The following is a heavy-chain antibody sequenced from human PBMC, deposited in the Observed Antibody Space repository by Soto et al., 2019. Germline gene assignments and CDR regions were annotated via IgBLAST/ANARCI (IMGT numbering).Heavy chain of an antibody. V-gene: IGHV3-23*01. CDR2: ISDGGDST. D-gene: IGHD3-3*01. J-gene: IGHJ3*01. CDR3: AKHSTTYDSWSGAFKGAFDV. CDR1: GFTFSSYA. Sequence: EVQMLESGGGLVQPGGSLRLSCAASGFTFSSYALTWVRQAPGKGLDWVSGISDGGDSTHYADSVKGRFTVSRDNSKNTLYLQINSLRAEDTAVYYCAKHSTTYDSWSGAFKGAFDVWGQGTMVTVSS.